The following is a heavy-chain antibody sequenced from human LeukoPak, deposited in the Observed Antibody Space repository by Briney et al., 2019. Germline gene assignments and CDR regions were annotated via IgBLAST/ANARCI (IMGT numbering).Heavy chain of an antibody. V-gene: IGHV4-59*01. CDR3: VREASTSYYDSSGYYRQTETFDV. Sequence: PSETLSLTCTVSGGSISSYYWSWIRQPPGKGLEWIGYIYYNGGTNYNPSLRSRVTISVDTSKNQVSLRLRSVTAADTAMYFCVREASTSYYDSSGYYRQTETFDVWGLGTMVTVSS. CDR2: IYYNGGT. CDR1: GGSISSYY. J-gene: IGHJ3*01. D-gene: IGHD3-22*01.